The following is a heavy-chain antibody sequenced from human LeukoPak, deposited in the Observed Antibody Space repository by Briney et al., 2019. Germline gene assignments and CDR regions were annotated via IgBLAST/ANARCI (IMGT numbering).Heavy chain of an antibody. J-gene: IGHJ6*03. D-gene: IGHD3-22*01. Sequence: SETLSLTCTVSGGSISSYYWSWIRQPAGKGLEWIGRIYYSGSTYYNPSLKSRVTISVDTSKNQFSLKLSSVTAADTAVYYCARIDYYDSSGYYYYYYYMDVWGKGTTVTISS. CDR1: GGSISSYY. V-gene: IGHV4-59*05. CDR3: ARIDYYDSSGYYYYYYYMDV. CDR2: IYYSGST.